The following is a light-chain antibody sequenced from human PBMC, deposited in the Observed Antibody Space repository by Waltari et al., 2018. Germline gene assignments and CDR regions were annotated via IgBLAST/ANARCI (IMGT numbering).Light chain of an antibody. J-gene: IGLJ2*01. CDR2: QDS. CDR3: QVWDKTTVV. CDR1: QVENYY. Sequence: YELTQPPAVSVSPGQTVNITCSGDQVENYYVFWYQQKAGQSLVLLIYQDSKRHSGIPERFSASNSGNTAILTISGTQSTDEADYYCQVWDKTTVVFGGGTHVTVL. V-gene: IGLV3-1*01.